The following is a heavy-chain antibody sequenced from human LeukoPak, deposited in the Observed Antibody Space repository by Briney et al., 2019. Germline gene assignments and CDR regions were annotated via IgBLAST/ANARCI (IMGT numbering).Heavy chain of an antibody. V-gene: IGHV3-64*01. J-gene: IGHJ6*02. Sequence: GGSLRLSCAASGFTFSRYAMHWVRQAPGKGLEYVSAISSNGGSTYYANSVKGRFTISRDNSKNTLYLQMGSLRAEDMAVYYCAREFGSGLHLRYGMDVWGQGTTVTVSS. CDR2: ISSNGGST. CDR3: AREFGSGLHLRYGMDV. CDR1: GFTFSRYA. D-gene: IGHD3-10*01.